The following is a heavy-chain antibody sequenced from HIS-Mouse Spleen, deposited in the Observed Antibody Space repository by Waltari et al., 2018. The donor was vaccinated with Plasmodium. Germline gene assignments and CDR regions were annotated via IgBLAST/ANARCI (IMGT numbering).Heavy chain of an antibody. D-gene: IGHD6-13*01. J-gene: IGHJ2*01. CDR1: GFPYRSHW. Sequence: EAQLVASGGGCVQPGGSLRLLWAPAGFPYRSHWMSWVRQAPGKGLEWVANIKQDGREKYYVDAVKGRFTISRDNAKNSLYLQMNSLRAEDTAVYYCASSWYWYFDLWGRGTLVTVSS. CDR2: IKQDGREK. V-gene: IGHV3-7*01. CDR3: ASSWYWYFDL.